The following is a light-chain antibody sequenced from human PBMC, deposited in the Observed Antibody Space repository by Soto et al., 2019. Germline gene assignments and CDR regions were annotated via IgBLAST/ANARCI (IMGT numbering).Light chain of an antibody. CDR2: EVF. J-gene: IGLJ2*01. Sequence: QSALTQPASVSGSPVQSITISCTGTSSDIGAYDYVSWYQQHPGKAPKLMIYEVFRRPSGISDRFSGSKSGNTASLTISGLQAEDEADYYCCSYTTTSTFVFGGGTKLTVL. CDR1: SSDIGAYDY. V-gene: IGLV2-14*03. CDR3: CSYTTTSTFV.